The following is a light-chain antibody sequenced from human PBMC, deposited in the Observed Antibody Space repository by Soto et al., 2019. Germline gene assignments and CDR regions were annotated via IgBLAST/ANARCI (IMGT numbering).Light chain of an antibody. V-gene: IGKV3-20*01. CDR1: QSVSSSY. J-gene: IGKJ1*01. CDR2: GAS. CDR3: QHYNNWPPAWT. Sequence: EIVLTQSPGTLSLSPVERATLSCRASQSVSSSYLAWYQQKPGQAPRLLIYGASSRATGIPDRFSGSGSGTDFTLTISRLEPEDFALYYCQHYNNWPPAWTFGQGTKVDIK.